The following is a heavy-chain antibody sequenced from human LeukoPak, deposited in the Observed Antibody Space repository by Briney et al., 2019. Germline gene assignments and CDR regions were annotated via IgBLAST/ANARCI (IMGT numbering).Heavy chain of an antibody. D-gene: IGHD4-11*01. Sequence: ALVKVSCKASGGTFSSYAISWVRQAPGQGLEWMGGIIPIFGTANYAQKFQGRVTITTDESTSTAYMELSSLRSEDTAVYYCARGGRATTVTTADYWGQGTLVTVSS. CDR2: IIPIFGTA. CDR1: GGTFSSYA. J-gene: IGHJ4*02. CDR3: ARGGRATTVTTADY. V-gene: IGHV1-69*05.